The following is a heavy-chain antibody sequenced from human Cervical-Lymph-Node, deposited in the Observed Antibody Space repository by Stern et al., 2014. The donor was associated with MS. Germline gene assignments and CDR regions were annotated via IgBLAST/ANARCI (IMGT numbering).Heavy chain of an antibody. CDR1: GFTFSTYG. J-gene: IGHJ4*02. Sequence: DQLVESGGGVVQPGRSLRLSCAASGFTFSTYGMHWVRQAPGKGLEWVAIVWFDGRTKYYADSVKGRFTISRDNSKNTLYLQLNSLRAEDTAVYYCARDSVYSGYDSTLDFWGQGILVTVSS. V-gene: IGHV3-33*01. CDR2: VWFDGRTK. CDR3: ARDSVYSGYDSTLDF. D-gene: IGHD5-12*01.